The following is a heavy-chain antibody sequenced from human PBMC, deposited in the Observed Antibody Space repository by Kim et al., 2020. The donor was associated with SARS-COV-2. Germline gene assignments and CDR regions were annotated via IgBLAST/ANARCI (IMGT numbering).Heavy chain of an antibody. CDR2: IYTSGST. D-gene: IGHD6-13*01. CDR1: GGSISSYY. CDR3: ARDGFGYSSSWYDPPIDY. J-gene: IGHJ4*02. Sequence: SETLSLTCTVSGGSISSYYWSWIRQPAGKGLEWIGRIYTSGSTNYNPSLKSRVTMSVDTSKNQFSLKLSSVTAADTAVYYCARDGFGYSSSWYDPPIDYWGQGTLVTVSS. V-gene: IGHV4-4*07.